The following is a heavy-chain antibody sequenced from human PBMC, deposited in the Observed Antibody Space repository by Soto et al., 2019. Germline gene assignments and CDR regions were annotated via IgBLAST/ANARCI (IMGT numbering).Heavy chain of an antibody. D-gene: IGHD1-1*01. CDR1: GGSFSGYY. V-gene: IGHV4-34*01. Sequence: SETLSLTCAVYGGSFSGYYWSWIRQPPGKGLEWIGEINHSGSTNYNPSLKSRVTISVDTSKNQFSLKLSSVTAADTAVYYCARDPGVKTGTGGGEGGYYYYYYMDVWGKGTTVTVSS. J-gene: IGHJ6*03. CDR2: INHSGST. CDR3: ARDPGVKTGTGGGEGGYYYYYYMDV.